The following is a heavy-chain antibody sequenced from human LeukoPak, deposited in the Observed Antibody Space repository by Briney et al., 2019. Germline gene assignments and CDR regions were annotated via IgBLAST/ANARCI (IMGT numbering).Heavy chain of an antibody. CDR3: AGYCSSTSCQSPVPYYYYGMDV. CDR2: INPNSGGT. V-gene: IGHV1-2*02. Sequence: ASVKVSCKASGYTFTGYYMHWVRQGPGRGLEWMGWINPNSGGTNYAQKFQGRVTMTRDTSISTAYMELSRLRSDDTAVYYCAGYCSSTSCQSPVPYYYYGMDVWGQGTTVTVSS. D-gene: IGHD2-2*01. J-gene: IGHJ6*02. CDR1: GYTFTGYY.